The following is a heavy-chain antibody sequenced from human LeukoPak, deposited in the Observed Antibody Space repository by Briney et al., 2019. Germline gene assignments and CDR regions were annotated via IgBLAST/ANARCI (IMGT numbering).Heavy chain of an antibody. CDR2: IYYSGST. J-gene: IGHJ4*02. D-gene: IGHD6-13*01. V-gene: IGHV4-39*07. Sequence: PSETLSLTCTVSDGSISSSSYYWGWIRQPPGKGLEWIGSIYYSGSTYYNPSLKSRVTISVDTSKNQFSLKLSSVTAADTAVYYCARDRAAAGTSYFDYWGQGTLVTVSS. CDR3: ARDRAAAGTSYFDY. CDR1: DGSISSSSYY.